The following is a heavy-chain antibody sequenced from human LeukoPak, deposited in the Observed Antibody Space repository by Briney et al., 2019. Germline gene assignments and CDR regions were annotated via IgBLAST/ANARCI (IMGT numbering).Heavy chain of an antibody. V-gene: IGHV3-21*01. CDR2: ISSSSSYI. J-gene: IGHJ4*02. Sequence: GGSLRLSCAASGLTFSSYSMNLVRQAPGEVVEWVSSISSSSSYIYYADSVKGRFTISREKATNSLSLQITPLTPEDTDVSSCARTHGAYSSSFGPDWGQGTLVTVSS. CDR3: ARTHGAYSSSFGPD. D-gene: IGHD6-6*01. CDR1: GLTFSSYS.